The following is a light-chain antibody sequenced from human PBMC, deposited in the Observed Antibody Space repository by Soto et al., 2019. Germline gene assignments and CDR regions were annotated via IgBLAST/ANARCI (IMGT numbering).Light chain of an antibody. J-gene: IGKJ5*01. CDR3: QQSYSTLPIT. Sequence: DIQMTQSASSLSVSLGDRVTITCRTSQSISGYLNWYRHKPVKAPTLLIYAASTLQSGVPSRFSGSGAGTDFTLTISNLQPEDFATYYCQQSYSTLPITFGQGTRLEIK. CDR1: QSISGY. V-gene: IGKV1-39*01. CDR2: AAS.